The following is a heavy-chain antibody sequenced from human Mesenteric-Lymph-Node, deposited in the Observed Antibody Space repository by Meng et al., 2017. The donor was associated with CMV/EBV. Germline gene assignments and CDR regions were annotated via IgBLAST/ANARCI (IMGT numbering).Heavy chain of an antibody. CDR1: GFTFLSYW. D-gene: IGHD2-15*01. Sequence: VLAVGAGGAFVSLGWFWTVSGVVTGFTFLSYWMHWVREVPGEGMVGVYLSNTDGCITSYESSVKGRFTNSRDKDEQTLYLLMSALRADDSAVYVFIRDLGGKRDDWGQGTLVTVSS. J-gene: IGHJ4*02. CDR3: IRDLGGKRDD. V-gene: IGHV3-74*01. CDR2: SNTDGCIT.